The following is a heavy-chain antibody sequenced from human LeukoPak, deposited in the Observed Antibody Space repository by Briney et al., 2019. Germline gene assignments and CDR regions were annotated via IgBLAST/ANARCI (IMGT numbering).Heavy chain of an antibody. CDR2: IYYSGST. Sequence: SETLSLTCTVSGGSISSYYWSWIRQPPGKGLEWIGYIYYSGSTNYNPSLKSRVTISVDTSKNQFSLKLSSVTAADTAVYYCACPDYYDSSGYYHWGQGTLVTVSS. J-gene: IGHJ5*02. D-gene: IGHD3-22*01. CDR3: ACPDYYDSSGYYH. CDR1: GGSISSYY. V-gene: IGHV4-59*08.